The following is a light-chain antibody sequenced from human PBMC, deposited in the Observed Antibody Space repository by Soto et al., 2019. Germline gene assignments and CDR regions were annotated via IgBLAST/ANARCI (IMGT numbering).Light chain of an antibody. V-gene: IGKV1-5*01. Sequence: DIQMTQSPSTLSASVGDRVTITCRASHSISTWLAWYQQKPGKAPKSLIYDASILGSGVPSRFSGSGSGTEFTLTITSLQPDDFATYYCQQYNSFSWTFGQGTKVDIK. J-gene: IGKJ1*01. CDR1: HSISTW. CDR2: DAS. CDR3: QQYNSFSWT.